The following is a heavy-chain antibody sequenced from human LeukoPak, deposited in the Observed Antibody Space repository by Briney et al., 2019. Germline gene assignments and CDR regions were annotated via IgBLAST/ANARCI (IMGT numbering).Heavy chain of an antibody. CDR1: GYSISSGYY. D-gene: IGHD3-10*01. CDR2: IYHSGST. V-gene: IGHV4-38-2*01. Sequence: PSETLSLTCAVSGYSISSGYYWGWIRQPPGKGLEWIGSIYHSGSTYYNPSLKSRVTISVDTSKNQFSLKLSSVTAADTAVYYCARHTMVRGLIIGPVDYWGQGTLVTVSS. J-gene: IGHJ4*02. CDR3: ARHTMVRGLIIGPVDY.